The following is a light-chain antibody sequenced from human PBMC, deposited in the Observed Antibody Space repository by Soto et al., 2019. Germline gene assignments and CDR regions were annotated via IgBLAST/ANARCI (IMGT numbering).Light chain of an antibody. J-gene: IGKJ3*01. CDR3: QQYGSSFT. CDR1: QSVSSSY. Sequence: EIALTQSPGTLSLSPGEKATLSCRASQSVSSSYLAWYQQKPGQAPRLLIYGASSRATGIPDRFSGSVSGTDFTLTISRLEPEDFAVYYCQQYGSSFTFGPGTKVDI. CDR2: GAS. V-gene: IGKV3-20*01.